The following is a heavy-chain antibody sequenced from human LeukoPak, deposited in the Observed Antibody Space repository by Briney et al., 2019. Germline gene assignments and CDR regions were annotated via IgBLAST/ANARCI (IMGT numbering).Heavy chain of an antibody. CDR3: ARGGYYDSSGYYSWFDP. V-gene: IGHV1-18*01. Sequence: ASVKVSCKASGYTFSSYGISWVRQAPGQGLEWMGWISADNGNTNYVQKFQGRVTMTRNTSISTAYMELSSLRSEDTAVYYCARGGYYDSSGYYSWFDPWGQGTLVTVSS. J-gene: IGHJ5*02. CDR2: ISADNGNT. CDR1: GYTFSSYG. D-gene: IGHD3-22*01.